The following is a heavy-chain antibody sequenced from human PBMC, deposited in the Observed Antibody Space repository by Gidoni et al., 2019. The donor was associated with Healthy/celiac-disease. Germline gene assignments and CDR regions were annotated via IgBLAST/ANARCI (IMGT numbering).Heavy chain of an antibody. J-gene: IGHJ5*02. D-gene: IGHD2-2*01. V-gene: IGHV4-34*01. Sequence: QVQLQQWGAGLLKPSETLSLTCAVYGGSFSGYYWSWIRQPPGKGLEWIGEINHIGSTNYNPSLKSRVTISVDTSKNQFSLKLSSVTAADTAVYYCARGSPVVVVPAAKDNWFDPWGQGTLVTVSS. CDR2: INHIGST. CDR3: ARGSPVVVVPAAKDNWFDP. CDR1: GGSFSGYY.